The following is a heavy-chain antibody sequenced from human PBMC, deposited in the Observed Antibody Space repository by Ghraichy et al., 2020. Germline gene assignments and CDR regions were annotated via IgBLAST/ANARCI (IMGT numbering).Heavy chain of an antibody. J-gene: IGHJ4*02. CDR2: ISSSSSTI. CDR3: ARGSGDFDY. Sequence: GESLNISCAASGFTFSTCSMNWVRQAPGKGLEWVSYISSSSSTIYYADSVKGRFTISRDNAKNSLYLQMNSLRAEDTAVYYCARGSGDFDYWGQGTLVTVSS. V-gene: IGHV3-48*04. D-gene: IGHD7-27*01. CDR1: GFTFSTCS.